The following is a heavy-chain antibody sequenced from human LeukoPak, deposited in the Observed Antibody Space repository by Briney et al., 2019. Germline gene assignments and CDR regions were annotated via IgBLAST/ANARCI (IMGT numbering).Heavy chain of an antibody. D-gene: IGHD2-21*02. Sequence: GGSLRLSCAASGFTFSSHSMNWVRQAPGKGPEWVSSISSGGRYINYADSVRGRFTISRDNAKNSLYLQMNSLRAEDTAVYYCARGPYCGGDCYQYYFDYWGQGTLVIVSS. CDR3: ARGPYCGGDCYQYYFDY. CDR1: GFTFSSHS. CDR2: ISSGGRYI. J-gene: IGHJ4*02. V-gene: IGHV3-21*01.